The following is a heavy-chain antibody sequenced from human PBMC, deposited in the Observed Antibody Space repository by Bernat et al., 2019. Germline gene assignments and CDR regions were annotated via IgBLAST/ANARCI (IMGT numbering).Heavy chain of an antibody. CDR2: IGTSGVT. J-gene: IGHJ5*02. CDR1: GFTFSSHD. D-gene: IGHD2-2*01. V-gene: IGHV3-13*01. Sequence: EVQLVESGGGFVQPGGSLRLSCAVAGFTFSSHDMHWVRQPTGKGLEWVSAIGTSGVTYYSDSVKGRFTISRENAKNSLYLQMNSLRAGDTAVYYCARGRIPSCSSATCQKGNWFDPWGQGTLVTVSS. CDR3: ARGRIPSCSSATCQKGNWFDP.